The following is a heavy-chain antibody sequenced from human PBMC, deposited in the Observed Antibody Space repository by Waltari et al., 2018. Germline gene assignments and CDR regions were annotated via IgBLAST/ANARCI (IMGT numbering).Heavy chain of an antibody. CDR1: VFTFNTFW. D-gene: IGHD1-26*01. V-gene: IGHV3-7*04. CDR3: ARDWEGDRPNFDY. J-gene: IGHJ4*02. Sequence: EVQLVESGGGLVQPGGSLGLPCVASVFTFNTFWMIWFRQAPGKGLEWVTDIKQDGSDTYYADSVKGRFTVSRDNAKNSLYLQMNSLRVEDTAVYYCARDWEGDRPNFDYWGQGTLVTVSS. CDR2: IKQDGSDT.